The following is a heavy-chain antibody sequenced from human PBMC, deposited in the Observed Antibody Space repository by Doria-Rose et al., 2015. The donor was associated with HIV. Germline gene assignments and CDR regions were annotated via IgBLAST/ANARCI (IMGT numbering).Heavy chain of an antibody. CDR3: ARIKSSRWYHKYYFDF. Sequence: ESGPVLVKPTETLTLTCTVSGVSLSSPGMGVSWIRQPPGRALEWLANIFSDDERPYKTSLKSRLTISRGTFKSQVVLTMTDMDPVDTATYYCARIKSSRWYHKYYFDFWGQGTLVIVSA. CDR1: GVSLSSPGMG. J-gene: IGHJ4*02. D-gene: IGHD6-13*01. CDR2: IFSDDER. V-gene: IGHV2-26*01.